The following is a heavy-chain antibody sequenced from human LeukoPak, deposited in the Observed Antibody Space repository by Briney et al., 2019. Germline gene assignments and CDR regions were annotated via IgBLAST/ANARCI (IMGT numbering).Heavy chain of an antibody. CDR1: GFTFSSYA. CDR3: ARDLGCSRTSCYLRENWLDP. Sequence: GRSLRLSCAASGFTFSSYAMHWVRQAPGKGLEWVAVISYDGSNKYYADSVKGRFTISRDNAKNSLYLQMNTLRAEDTAVYYCARDLGCSRTSCYLRENWLDPWGQGTLVTVSS. D-gene: IGHD2-2*01. CDR2: ISYDGSNK. V-gene: IGHV3-30-3*01. J-gene: IGHJ5*02.